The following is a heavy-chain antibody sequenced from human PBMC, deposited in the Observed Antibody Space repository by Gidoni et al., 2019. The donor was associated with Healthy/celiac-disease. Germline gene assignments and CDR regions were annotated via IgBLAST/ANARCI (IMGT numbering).Heavy chain of an antibody. D-gene: IGHD3-3*01. Sequence: EVQLLESGGGLVQPGGSLRLSCAASGFTFSSYAMSWVRQAPGKGLEWVSAISGSGGSTYYADSVKGRFTISRDNSKNTLYLQMNSLRAEDTAVYYCAKGGSWDDFWSGYLDYYYGMDVWGQGTTVTVSS. J-gene: IGHJ6*02. CDR3: AKGGSWDDFWSGYLDYYYGMDV. CDR1: GFTFSSYA. V-gene: IGHV3-23*01. CDR2: ISGSGGST.